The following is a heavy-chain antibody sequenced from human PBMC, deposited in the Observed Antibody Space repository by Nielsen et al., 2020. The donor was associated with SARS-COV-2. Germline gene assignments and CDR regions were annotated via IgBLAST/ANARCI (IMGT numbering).Heavy chain of an antibody. V-gene: IGHV4-31*02. J-gene: IGHJ6*03. Sequence: WIRQPPGKALEWIGYMYYSGATYHNPSLKSRVTISVDTAKNQISLHLTSVTDADTAVCYCARMPYCSDGSCYSGRAGYYMDVWGKGTRVTVSS. CDR2: MYYSGAT. D-gene: IGHD2-15*01. CDR3: ARMPYCSDGSCYSGRAGYYMDV.